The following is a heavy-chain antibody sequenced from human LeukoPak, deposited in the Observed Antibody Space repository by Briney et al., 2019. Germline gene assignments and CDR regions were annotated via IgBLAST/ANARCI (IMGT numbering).Heavy chain of an antibody. CDR1: GFSFSTYS. CDR3: ARDRKRLLWFGESPYFDY. D-gene: IGHD3-10*01. J-gene: IGHJ4*02. CDR2: IKQDGSEK. V-gene: IGHV3-7*01. Sequence: PGGSLRLSCAASGFSFSTYSMSWVRQAPGKGLEWVANIKQDGSEKYYVDSVKGRFTISRDNAKNSLYLQMNSLRAEDTAVYYCARDRKRLLWFGESPYFDYWGQGTLVTVSS.